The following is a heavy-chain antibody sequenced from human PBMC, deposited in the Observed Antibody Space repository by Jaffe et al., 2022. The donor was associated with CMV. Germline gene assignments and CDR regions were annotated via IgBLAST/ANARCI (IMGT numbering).Heavy chain of an antibody. CDR2: ISGSGGST. J-gene: IGHJ6*03. CDR3: AKDRGFKIVVVPAAPYYYYMDV. V-gene: IGHV3-23*04. D-gene: IGHD2-2*01. CDR1: GFTFSSYA. Sequence: EVQLVESGGGLVQPGGSLRLSCAASGFTFSSYAMSWVRQAPGKGLEWVSAISGSGGSTYYADSVKGRFTISRDNSKNTLYLQMNSLRAEDTAVYYCAKDRGFKIVVVPAAPYYYYMDVWGKGTTVTVSS.